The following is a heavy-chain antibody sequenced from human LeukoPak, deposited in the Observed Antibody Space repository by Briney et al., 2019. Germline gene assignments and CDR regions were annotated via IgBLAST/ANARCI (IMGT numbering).Heavy chain of an antibody. CDR1: GGSISSSSYY. CDR3: ARSDLTAIKFDY. Sequence: SETLSLTCTVSGGSISSSSYYWGWIRQPPGKGLEWIGSIYYSGSTYYNPSLKSRVTISVDTSKNQFSLKLSSVTAADTAVYYCARSDLTAIKFDYWGQGTLVTASS. J-gene: IGHJ4*02. D-gene: IGHD2-21*02. CDR2: IYYSGST. V-gene: IGHV4-39*01.